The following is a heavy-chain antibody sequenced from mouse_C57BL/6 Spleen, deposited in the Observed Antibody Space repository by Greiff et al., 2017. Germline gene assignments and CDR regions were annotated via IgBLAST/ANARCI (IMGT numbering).Heavy chain of an antibody. CDR2: IDPSDSYT. CDR1: GYTFTSYW. CDR3: ARGFTTVVEGFAY. V-gene: IGHV1-69*01. D-gene: IGHD1-1*01. Sequence: QVQLQQPGAELVMPGASVKLSCKASGYTFTSYWMHWVKQRPGQGLEWIGEIDPSDSYTNYNQKFKGKSTLTVDKSSSTAYMQLRSLTSEDSAVYYCARGFTTVVEGFAYWGQGTLVTVSA. J-gene: IGHJ3*01.